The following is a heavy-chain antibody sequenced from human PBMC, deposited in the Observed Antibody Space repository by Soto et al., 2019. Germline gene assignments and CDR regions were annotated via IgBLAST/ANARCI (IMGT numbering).Heavy chain of an antibody. Sequence: LTCTVSGGSISSSSYYWGWIRQPPGKGLEWIGSIYYSGSTYYNPSLKSRVTISVDTSKNQFSLKLSSVTAADTAVYYCASVRRSCSSTSCYYYGMDVWGQGTTVTVSS. V-gene: IGHV4-39*01. D-gene: IGHD2-2*01. CDR2: IYYSGST. J-gene: IGHJ6*02. CDR3: ASVRRSCSSTSCYYYGMDV. CDR1: GGSISSSSYY.